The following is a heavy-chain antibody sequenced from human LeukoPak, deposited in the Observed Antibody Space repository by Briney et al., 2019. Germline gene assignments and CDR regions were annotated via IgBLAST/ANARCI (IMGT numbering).Heavy chain of an antibody. CDR3: ARQAISGYDPPPFDS. D-gene: IGHD5-12*01. CDR1: GGSISSSTYY. V-gene: IGHV4-39*01. CDR2: LYYTRST. J-gene: IGHJ4*02. Sequence: SETLSLTCTVSGGSISSSTYYWGWIRQPPGKGLQWIGNLYYTRSTYYNPSLKSRVTISVDTSKNQFSLKLSSVTAADTAVYYCARQAISGYDPPPFDSWGQGTLVTVSS.